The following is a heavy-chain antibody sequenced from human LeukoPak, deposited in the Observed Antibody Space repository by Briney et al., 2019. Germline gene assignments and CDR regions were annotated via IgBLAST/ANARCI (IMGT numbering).Heavy chain of an antibody. CDR1: GYTFSSYD. CDR3: ARRVGSGWPVQH. J-gene: IGHJ1*01. Sequence: GASVKVSCKASGYTFSSYDINWVRQATGQRLEWMGWMNPNSGNTGYAQKFQGRLNMTRNTSISTAYMELSSLRSEDTAVYYCARRVGSGWPVQHWGQGTLVTVSS. CDR2: MNPNSGNT. D-gene: IGHD6-19*01. V-gene: IGHV1-8*01.